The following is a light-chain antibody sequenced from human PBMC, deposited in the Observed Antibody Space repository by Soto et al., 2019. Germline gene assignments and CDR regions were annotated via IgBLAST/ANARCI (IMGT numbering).Light chain of an antibody. CDR2: AAS. Sequence: EIVMTQSPATLSVSPGERATLSCTASQSVSSNLAWYQQKPGQAPRLLIYAASTRATGIPARFSGSGSGTEFTLTISSLQSEDFAVYYCQQYNNWPPFTFGQGTKVEI. CDR1: QSVSSN. J-gene: IGKJ1*01. V-gene: IGKV3-15*01. CDR3: QQYNNWPPFT.